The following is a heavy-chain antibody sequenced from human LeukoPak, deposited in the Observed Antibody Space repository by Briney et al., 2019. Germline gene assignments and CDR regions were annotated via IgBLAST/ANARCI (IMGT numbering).Heavy chain of an antibody. J-gene: IGHJ5*02. CDR3: ARAPWGTQSWFDP. CDR2: FDPEDGET. Sequence: ASVKVSCKVSGYTLAELSMHWVRQAPGKGLEWMGGFDPEDGETIYAQKFQGRVTTTEDTSTDTAYMELSSLRSDDTAVYYCARAPWGTQSWFDPWGQGTLVTVSS. D-gene: IGHD1-1*01. V-gene: IGHV1-24*01. CDR1: GYTLAELS.